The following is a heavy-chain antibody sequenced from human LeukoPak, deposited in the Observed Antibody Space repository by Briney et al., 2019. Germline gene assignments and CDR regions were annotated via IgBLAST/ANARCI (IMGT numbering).Heavy chain of an antibody. CDR2: IYYSGST. D-gene: IGHD3-22*01. Sequence: ASETLSLTCTVSGVSISSSYWSWIRQAPGKGLEWIGYIYYSGSTSYNPSLKSRVTISVDTSKNQFSLELTSVTAADTAVYYCARHASRYDSSGYYYFDYWGQGTLVTVSS. CDR1: GVSISSSY. CDR3: ARHASRYDSSGYYYFDY. J-gene: IGHJ4*02. V-gene: IGHV4-59*08.